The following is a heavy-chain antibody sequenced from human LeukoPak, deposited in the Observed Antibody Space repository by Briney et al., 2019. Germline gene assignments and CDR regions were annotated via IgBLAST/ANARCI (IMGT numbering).Heavy chain of an antibody. CDR3: ARGRAVTGSTVIDY. Sequence: GGSLRLSCAASGFTFSSYAMHWVRRAPGKALEWVATISSDGGNRYYSDSVKGRFTISRDNSKNTLYLQMNSLRPEDTAVFHCARGRAVTGSTVIDYWGQGTLVSVSS. CDR2: ISSDGGNR. J-gene: IGHJ4*02. CDR1: GFTFSSYA. V-gene: IGHV3-30-3*01. D-gene: IGHD6-19*01.